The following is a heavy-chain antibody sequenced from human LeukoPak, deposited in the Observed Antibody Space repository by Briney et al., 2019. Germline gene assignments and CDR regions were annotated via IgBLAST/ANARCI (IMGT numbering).Heavy chain of an antibody. V-gene: IGHV1-2*02. J-gene: IGHJ5*02. CDR1: GYTFTGYY. Sequence: ASVKVSCKASGYTFTGYYIHWVRQAPGQGLEWMGWINPNSGGTNYAQKLQGRVTMTRDTSISTAYMELSSLTSDDTAVYYCGLVTSGNWWFDPWGQGTLVTVSS. CDR2: INPNSGGT. CDR3: GLVTSGNWWFDP. D-gene: IGHD2-21*02.